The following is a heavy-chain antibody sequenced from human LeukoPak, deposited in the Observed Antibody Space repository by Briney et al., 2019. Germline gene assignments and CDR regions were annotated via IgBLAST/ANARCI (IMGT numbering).Heavy chain of an antibody. V-gene: IGHV3-23*01. CDR3: AKASGITAAGTLLDV. Sequence: PGGSLRLSCAASGFTFSSYAMSWVRQAPGKGLEWVSGISGSGGSTYYADSVKGRFTISRDSSKNTLYLQMNSLRAEDTAVYYCAKASGITAAGTLLDVWGQGTTVTVSS. CDR1: GFTFSSYA. D-gene: IGHD6-13*01. J-gene: IGHJ6*02. CDR2: ISGSGGST.